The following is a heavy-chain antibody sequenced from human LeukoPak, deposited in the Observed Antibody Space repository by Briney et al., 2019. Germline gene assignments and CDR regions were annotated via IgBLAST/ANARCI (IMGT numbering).Heavy chain of an antibody. CDR2: IYYSGST. CDR1: GDSISSYY. J-gene: IGHJ5*02. V-gene: IGHV4-59*01. D-gene: IGHD1-1*01. Sequence: SETLSLTCTVSGDSISSYYWSWIRQPPGKGLEWIGYIYYSGSTNYNPSLKSRVTISVDTSKNQFSLKLSSVTAADTAVYYCARHNSRYPFDPWGQGTLVTVSS. CDR3: ARHNSRYPFDP.